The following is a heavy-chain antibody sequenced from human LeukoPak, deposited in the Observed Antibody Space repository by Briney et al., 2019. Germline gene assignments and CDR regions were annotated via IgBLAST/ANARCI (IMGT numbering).Heavy chain of an antibody. V-gene: IGHV3-66*02. Sequence: GGSLRLSCAATGFTVSSNYMSWVRQAPGKGLEWVSVIYSGGSTYYADSVKGRFTISRDNSKNTLYLQMNSLRAEDTAVYYCAREYFYFWSGYYSYYYYYMDVWGKGTTVTVSS. CDR2: IYSGGST. CDR3: AREYFYFWSGYYSYYYYYMDV. D-gene: IGHD3-3*01. CDR1: GFTVSSNY. J-gene: IGHJ6*03.